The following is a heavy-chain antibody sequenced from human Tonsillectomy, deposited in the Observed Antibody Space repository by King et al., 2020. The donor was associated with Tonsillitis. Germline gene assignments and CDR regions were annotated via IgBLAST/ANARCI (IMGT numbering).Heavy chain of an antibody. D-gene: IGHD3-3*01. J-gene: IGHJ4*02. CDR2: IYPGDSDT. V-gene: IGHV5-51*03. CDR3: ARTGNYDFWNGYYAS. Sequence: QLVQSGAEVKKPGESLKISCKGFGYSFSSYWIGWVRQMPGKGLEWMGIIYPGDSDTRYSPSFQGQVTISADTSISTAYLQWSSLKASDSAMYYCARTGNYDFWNGYYASWGQGTLVTVSS. CDR1: GYSFSSYW.